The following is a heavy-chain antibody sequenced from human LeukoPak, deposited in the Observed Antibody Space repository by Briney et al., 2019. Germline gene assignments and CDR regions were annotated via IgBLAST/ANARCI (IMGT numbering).Heavy chain of an antibody. Sequence: SETLSLTCAVYGGPFSTYYWSWIRQPPGKGLEWIGEINHSGSTNYNPSLKSRVTMSVDSSKKQFSLKLSSVTAADTAVYYCARGLGSWYKYLGQGTLVTVSS. CDR2: INHSGST. V-gene: IGHV4-34*01. CDR3: ARGLGSWYKY. D-gene: IGHD6-13*01. CDR1: GGPFSTYY. J-gene: IGHJ4*02.